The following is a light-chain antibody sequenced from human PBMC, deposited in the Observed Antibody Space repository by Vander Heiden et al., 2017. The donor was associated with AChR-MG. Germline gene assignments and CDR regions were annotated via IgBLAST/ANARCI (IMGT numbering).Light chain of an antibody. CDR3: QQYNSGLT. V-gene: IGKV1-5*03. CDR1: QSISSW. Sequence: DIQITQSPSTLSASVGDRVTITCRASQSISSWLAWYQQKPGKAPKLLIYKASSLESGVPSRFSGSESGTEFTLTISSLQPDDFATYYYQQYNSGLTFGGGTKVEIK. J-gene: IGKJ4*01. CDR2: KAS.